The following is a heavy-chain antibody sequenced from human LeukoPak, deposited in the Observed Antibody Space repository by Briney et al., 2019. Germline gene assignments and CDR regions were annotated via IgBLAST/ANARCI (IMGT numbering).Heavy chain of an antibody. CDR2: IKQDGSEK. V-gene: IGHV3-7*01. Sequence: GGSLRLSCAASGFTLSSDWMSGLRQAPGKGLEGVANIKQDGSEKYYVDSVKGRFTITRDNAKSSLYLQMNSLRDEDRAVYHCARDRRGYSFFWGRGTLVTVSS. D-gene: IGHD5-18*01. J-gene: IGHJ4*02. CDR1: GFTLSSDW. CDR3: ARDRRGYSFF.